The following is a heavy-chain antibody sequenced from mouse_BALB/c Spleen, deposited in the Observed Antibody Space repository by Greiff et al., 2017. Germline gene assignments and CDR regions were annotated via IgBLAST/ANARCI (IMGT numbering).Heavy chain of an antibody. V-gene: IGHV5-6-5*01. CDR3: ARDLRYYAMDY. CDR2: ISSGGST. Sequence: EVQGVESGGGLVKPGGSLKLSCAASGFTFSSYAMSWVRQTPEKRLEWVASISSGGSTYYPDSVKGRFTISRDNARNILYLQMSSLRSEDTAMYYCARDLRYYAMDYWGQGTSVTVSS. J-gene: IGHJ4*01. CDR1: GFTFSSYA. D-gene: IGHD3-2*02.